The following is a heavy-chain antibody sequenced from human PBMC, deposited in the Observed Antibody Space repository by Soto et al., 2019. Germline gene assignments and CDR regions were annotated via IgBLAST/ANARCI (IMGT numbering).Heavy chain of an antibody. J-gene: IGHJ3*02. V-gene: IGHV4-4*07. Sequence: ASETLSLTCTVSGGSISSYYWSWIRQPAGKGLEWIGRIYTSGSTNYNPSLKSRVTMSVDTSKNQFSLKLSSVTAADTAVYYCARVGYDFWSGYYTRAFDIWGQGTMVTVSS. D-gene: IGHD3-3*01. CDR1: GGSISSYY. CDR2: IYTSGST. CDR3: ARVGYDFWSGYYTRAFDI.